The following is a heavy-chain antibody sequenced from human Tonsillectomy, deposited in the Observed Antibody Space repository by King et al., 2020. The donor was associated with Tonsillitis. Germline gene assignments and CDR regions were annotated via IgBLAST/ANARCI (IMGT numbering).Heavy chain of an antibody. J-gene: IGHJ4*02. CDR2: IKQDGSAK. CDR1: GFTFSSYW. CDR3: ARGDCDGGTCYSIFFDC. Sequence: QLVQSGGGLVQPGGSLRLSCAASGFTFSSYWMSWVRQAPGKGLEWRANIKQDGSAKYYVDSVKGRFTVSRDNTQNSLYLQMNSLRAEDTAVYYCARGDCDGGTCYSIFFDCWGQGTLVTVSS. V-gene: IGHV3-7*04. D-gene: IGHD2-15*01.